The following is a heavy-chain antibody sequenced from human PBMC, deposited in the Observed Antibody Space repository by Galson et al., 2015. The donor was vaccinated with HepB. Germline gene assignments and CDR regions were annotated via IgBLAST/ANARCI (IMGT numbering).Heavy chain of an antibody. D-gene: IGHD3-10*01. CDR2: ISYDGSNK. CDR1: GFTFSSYA. V-gene: IGHV3-30-3*01. J-gene: IGHJ3*02. CDR3: ASADYGSGSYYTDAFDI. Sequence: SLRLSCVASGFTFSSYAMHWVRQAPGKGLEWVAVISYDGSNKYYADSVKGRFTISRDNSKNTLYLQMNSLRAEDTAVYYCASADYGSGSYYTDAFDIWGQGTMVTVSS.